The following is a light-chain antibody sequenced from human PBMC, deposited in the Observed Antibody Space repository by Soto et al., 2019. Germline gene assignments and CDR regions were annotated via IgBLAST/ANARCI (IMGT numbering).Light chain of an antibody. Sequence: QSALTQPPSASGSPGQSVTISCTGTSSDVGGYKYVSWYQQHPGKAPKVMIYEVSKRPSGVPDRFSGSKSGNTASLTVSGLQAEDEADYYCSSYAGSNNVVFGGGTKVTAL. CDR1: SSDVGGYKY. V-gene: IGLV2-8*01. J-gene: IGLJ2*01. CDR3: SSYAGSNNVV. CDR2: EVS.